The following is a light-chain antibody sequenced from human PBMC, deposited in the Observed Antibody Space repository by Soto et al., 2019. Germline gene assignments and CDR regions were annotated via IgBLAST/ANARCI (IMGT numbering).Light chain of an antibody. V-gene: IGKV1-5*03. CDR3: QQYYSYLYT. J-gene: IGKJ2*01. Sequence: DIQMTQSPSTLSASVGDRVTITCRASQSISTWVAWYQQKPGKAPKLLIYTASNLENGVPSRFSGSGSGTEFSLSISTLQPDDFATYYCQQYYSYLYTFGQGTKLEIK. CDR2: TAS. CDR1: QSISTW.